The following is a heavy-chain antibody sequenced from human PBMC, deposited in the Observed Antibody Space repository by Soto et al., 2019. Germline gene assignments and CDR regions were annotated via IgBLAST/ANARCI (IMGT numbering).Heavy chain of an antibody. Sequence: EVQLVQSGAEVKKPGESLRISCKGTGYSFSNYWIGWVRQMPGKGLEWMAIIYPDDSEIRYTPSFQGQVTISADKSITTAYQQWSSLSASDTAMYYCVKFPPTSPPDYWGQGTLVTVSS. V-gene: IGHV5-51*03. CDR2: IYPDDSEI. CDR1: GYSFSNYW. J-gene: IGHJ4*02. CDR3: VKFPPTSPPDY.